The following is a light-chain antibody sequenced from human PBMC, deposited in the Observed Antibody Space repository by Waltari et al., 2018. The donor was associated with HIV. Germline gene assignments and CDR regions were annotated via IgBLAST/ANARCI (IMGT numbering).Light chain of an antibody. J-gene: IGLJ2*01. CDR1: SSNIGSNT. CDR2: SDY. V-gene: IGLV1-44*01. CDR3: AAWDDSLNGVV. Sequence: QSVLTQPPSASGTPGQRVTISCSGSSSNIGSNTGNWYQRLPGTSPKLLIYSDYQRPSGVPDRFSCSKSGTSASLAISGLKSEDEADYYCAAWDDSLNGVVFGGGTKLTVL.